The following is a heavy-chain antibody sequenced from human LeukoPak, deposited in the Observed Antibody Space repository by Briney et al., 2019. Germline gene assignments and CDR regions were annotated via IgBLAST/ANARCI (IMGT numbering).Heavy chain of an antibody. D-gene: IGHD3-10*01. Sequence: SETLSLTCTVSGGSISSYYWSWIRQPAGKGLEWIGRIYTSGSTKYNPSLKSRVPLSVDTSQNQFSLQLCSRTAADTAVYYCASGETVLLQNWGQGTLVTVSS. J-gene: IGHJ4*02. CDR2: IYTSGST. CDR1: GGSISSYY. V-gene: IGHV4-4*07. CDR3: ASGETVLLQN.